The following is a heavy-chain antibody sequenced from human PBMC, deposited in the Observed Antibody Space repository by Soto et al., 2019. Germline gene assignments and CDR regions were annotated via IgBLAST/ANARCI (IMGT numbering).Heavy chain of an antibody. CDR2: ISSSGNTI. Sequence: QVQLVQSGGGLVKPGGSLRLSCAASGFTFSDYYMSWIRQAPGKGLEWVSYISSSGNTIYYADSVQGRFAISRDNAKNSLYLKMNSLRAEDTAVFYCARLGVAYGDCDGLDVWGQGTTVTVSS. V-gene: IGHV3-11*01. CDR1: GFTFSDYY. D-gene: IGHD4-17*01. CDR3: ARLGVAYGDCDGLDV. J-gene: IGHJ6*02.